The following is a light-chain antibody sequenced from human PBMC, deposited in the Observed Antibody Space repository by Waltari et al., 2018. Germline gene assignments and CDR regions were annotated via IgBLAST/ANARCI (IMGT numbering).Light chain of an antibody. CDR2: EVT. CDR3: CSFAGSSTYYV. V-gene: IGLV2-23*02. CDR1: SRDVGPYNL. Sequence: QSALTQPASVAGSPGQSLPIPCTGPSRDVGPYNLVSWYQQHPGKAPKLMIYEVTNRPSGVSNRFSGSKSGNTASLTISGLQAEDEAEYYCCSFAGSSTYYVFGTGTKVTVL. J-gene: IGLJ1*01.